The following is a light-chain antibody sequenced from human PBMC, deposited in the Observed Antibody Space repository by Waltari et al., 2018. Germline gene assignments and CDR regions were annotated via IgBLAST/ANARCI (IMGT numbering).Light chain of an antibody. CDR2: GAS. Sequence: RSSQSGSSYLAGYQQKPGQAPRLLIYGASTRATGIPARCSGSGSGREFSRTMSSLQSEDFAGDYCRQYNHWPPLTFGGGTKVEIK. V-gene: IGKV3-15*01. CDR1: QSGSSY. J-gene: IGKJ4*01. CDR3: RQYNHWPPLT.